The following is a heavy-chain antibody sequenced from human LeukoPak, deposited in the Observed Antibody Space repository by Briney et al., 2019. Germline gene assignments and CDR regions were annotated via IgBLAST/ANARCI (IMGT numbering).Heavy chain of an antibody. J-gene: IGHJ4*02. CDR1: GFSFASYD. CDR2: IESDGSKE. V-gene: IGHV3-30*02. D-gene: IGHD6-19*01. CDR3: AKEGSGWYYLDY. Sequence: GGSLRLSCVASGFSFASYDIHWVRQAPGKGLEWVTFIESDGSKEYYADSVKGRLTISRDNSMNTVNVQMSRLRPVDTAVYYCAKEGSGWYYLDYWGQGTVVTVSA.